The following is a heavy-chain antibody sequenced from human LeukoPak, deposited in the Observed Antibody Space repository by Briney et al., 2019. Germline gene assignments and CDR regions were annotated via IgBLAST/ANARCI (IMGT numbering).Heavy chain of an antibody. J-gene: IGHJ4*02. CDR3: AKDIQAPYYYDSSGPFDY. D-gene: IGHD3-22*01. CDR1: GFTFDDYG. Sequence: GGSLRLSCAASGFTFDDYGMSWVRQAPGKGLEWVSGINWNGGSIGYADSVKGRFTISRDNAKNSLYLQMNSLRAEDTALYYCAKDIQAPYYYDSSGPFDYWGQGTLVTVSS. V-gene: IGHV3-20*04. CDR2: INWNGGSI.